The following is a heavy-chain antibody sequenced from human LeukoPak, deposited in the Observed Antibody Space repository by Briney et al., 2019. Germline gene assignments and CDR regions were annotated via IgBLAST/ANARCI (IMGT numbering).Heavy chain of an antibody. D-gene: IGHD5-12*01. V-gene: IGHV4-59*01. Sequence: PSETLSLTCALSGGSISTYYWSWIRQPPGKGLEWIGYIYHSGSTNYNPSLKSRVTISVDTSKNQFSLKLSSVTAADTAVYYCARGGGYASPIGYWGQGALVTVSS. CDR1: GGSISTYY. J-gene: IGHJ4*02. CDR2: IYHSGST. CDR3: ARGGGYASPIGY.